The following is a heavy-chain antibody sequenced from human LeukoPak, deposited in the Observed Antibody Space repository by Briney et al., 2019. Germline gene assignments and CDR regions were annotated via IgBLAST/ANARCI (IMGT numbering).Heavy chain of an antibody. D-gene: IGHD2-2*02. CDR1: GFTFSNTW. CDR3: ASGLPAAISGTHDAFDI. Sequence: GGSLRLSCAASGFTFSNTWMSWVRQAPGKGLEWVGRIKSKTDGGTTDYAAPVNGIFTISRDDSKNTLHLQMNSLKTEDTAVYYCASGLPAAISGTHDAFDIWGQGTMVTVSS. J-gene: IGHJ3*02. CDR2: IKSKTDGGTT. V-gene: IGHV3-15*01.